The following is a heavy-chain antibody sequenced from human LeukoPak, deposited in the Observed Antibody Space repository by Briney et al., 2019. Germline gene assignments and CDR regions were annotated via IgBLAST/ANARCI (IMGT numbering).Heavy chain of an antibody. Sequence: PGGSLRLSCAASGFTFSDSGMHWVRQAPGKGLEWVTVISYDGNNKYSADSVKGRFTISRDNSKNTLYLQMNSLRAEDTAVYYFAKGRLRITMVRGVIGGGGMDVWGQGTTVTVSS. V-gene: IGHV3-30*18. J-gene: IGHJ6*02. D-gene: IGHD3-10*01. CDR1: GFTFSDSG. CDR3: AKGRLRITMVRGVIGGGGMDV. CDR2: ISYDGNNK.